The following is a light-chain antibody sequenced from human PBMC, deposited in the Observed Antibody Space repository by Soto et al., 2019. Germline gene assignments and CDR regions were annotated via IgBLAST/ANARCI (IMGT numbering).Light chain of an antibody. Sequence: QSVLTHPASVSRSPGQSITITCTGTSSDVGGYNYVSWYQQHPGKAPKLMIYDVSNWPSGVSNRFSGSKSGNTASLTISGLQAEDEADYYCSSYTSSSTRVFGTGTKVTVL. CDR2: DVS. V-gene: IGLV2-14*01. CDR1: SSDVGGYNY. CDR3: SSYTSSSTRV. J-gene: IGLJ1*01.